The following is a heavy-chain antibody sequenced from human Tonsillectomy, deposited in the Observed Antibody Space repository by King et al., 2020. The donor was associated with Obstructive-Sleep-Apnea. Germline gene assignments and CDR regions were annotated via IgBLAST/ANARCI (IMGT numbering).Heavy chain of an antibody. J-gene: IGHJ4*02. CDR1: GFTFSSYG. Sequence: QVQLVESGGGVVQPGRSLRLSCAASGFTFSSYGMHWVRQAPGKGLEWVAFISYDGSDRDYADSVKGRFTISRDNSKNTLYLQMNSLRTEDTAVYYCARDGELVVTAILYFDYWGQGTLVTVSS. V-gene: IGHV3-30*03. CDR3: ARDGELVVTAILYFDY. CDR2: ISYDGSDR. D-gene: IGHD2-21*02.